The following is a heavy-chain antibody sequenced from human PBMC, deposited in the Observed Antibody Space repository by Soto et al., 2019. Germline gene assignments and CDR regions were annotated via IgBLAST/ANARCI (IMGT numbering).Heavy chain of an antibody. CDR3: AKGDKYSSSWDIDY. CDR1: VCSFDDYA. J-gene: IGHJ4*02. D-gene: IGHD6-13*01. V-gene: IGHV3-9*01. Sequence: PGGSRRRSCSASVCSFDDYAIHLFLQAAGNGLEWVSGISWNSGSIGYAYSVKGRFTISRDNAKNSLYLQMNSLRAEDTALYYCAKGDKYSSSWDIDYCGKGNMVTVSS. CDR2: ISWNSGSI.